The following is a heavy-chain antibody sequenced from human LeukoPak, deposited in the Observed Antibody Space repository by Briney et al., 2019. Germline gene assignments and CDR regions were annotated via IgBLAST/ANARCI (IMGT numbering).Heavy chain of an antibody. D-gene: IGHD6-13*01. CDR1: GFTFSSYA. CDR2: ISYDGSNK. J-gene: IGHJ4*02. V-gene: IGHV3-30*01. Sequence: GGSLRLSCAASGFTFSSYAMHWVRQAPGKGLEWVAVISYDGSNKYYADSVKGRFTISRDNSKNTLYLQMNSLRAEDTAVYYCARGTSRSIAAAVNYWGQGTPVTVSS. CDR3: ARGTSRSIAAAVNY.